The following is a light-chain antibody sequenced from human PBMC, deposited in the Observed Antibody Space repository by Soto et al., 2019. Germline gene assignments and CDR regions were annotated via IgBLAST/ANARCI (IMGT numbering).Light chain of an antibody. CDR3: QQYGSSPWT. CDR1: QSVGTSW. V-gene: IGKV3-20*01. J-gene: IGKJ1*01. CDR2: STS. Sequence: EIVLTQSPGTLSLSPGERVTLSCRASQSVGTSWLAWYQQKPGQSPRLLIYSTSSRATGIPDRFSGSGSENDFRPTISRLEPEESAVFYCQQYGSSPWTFGPGTKVEIK.